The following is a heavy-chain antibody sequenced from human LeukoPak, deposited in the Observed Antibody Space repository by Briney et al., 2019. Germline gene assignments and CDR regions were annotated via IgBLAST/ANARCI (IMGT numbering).Heavy chain of an antibody. D-gene: IGHD3-3*01. V-gene: IGHV3-48*03. CDR3: ARVTWSGYPTLIYYYYYMDV. CDR1: GFMFSTYE. J-gene: IGHJ6*03. Sequence: PGGSLRLSCAASGFMFSTYEMNWVRQTPGKGLEWLSYISYNGRSIYYADSVKGRFTISRDNAKNPLCLQMNSLRAEDTAVYYCARVTWSGYPTLIYYYYYMDVWGKGTTVTVSS. CDR2: ISYNGRSI.